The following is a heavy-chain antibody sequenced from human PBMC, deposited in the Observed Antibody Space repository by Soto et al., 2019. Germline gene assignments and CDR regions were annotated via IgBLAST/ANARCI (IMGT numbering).Heavy chain of an antibody. V-gene: IGHV3-53*01. CDR3: ARVTTFYDILTSSYALNYFDY. CDR1: GFSVTSNH. D-gene: IGHD3-9*01. J-gene: IGHJ4*02. CDR2: IYAGGNT. Sequence: GGSLRLSCAASGFSVTSNHMTWVRQSPGKGLECVSVIYAGGNTYYPDSVKGRFTISSDNSKNTLFLQMNNLRAEDTAVYYCARVTTFYDILTSSYALNYFDYWGQGTRVTVSS.